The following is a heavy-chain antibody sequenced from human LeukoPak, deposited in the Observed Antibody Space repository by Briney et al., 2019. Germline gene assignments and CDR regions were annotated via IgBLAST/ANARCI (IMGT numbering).Heavy chain of an antibody. CDR1: GGSFSGYY. CDR2: INHSGST. J-gene: IGHJ4*02. CDR3: ARSNRNYDILTGYYPNYFDY. V-gene: IGHV4-34*01. Sequence: PSETLSLTCAVYGGSFSGYYWSWIRQPPGKGQEWIGEINHSGSTNYNPSLKSRVTISVDTSKNQFSLKLSSVTAADTAVYYCARSNRNYDILTGYYPNYFDYWGQGTLVTVSS. D-gene: IGHD3-9*01.